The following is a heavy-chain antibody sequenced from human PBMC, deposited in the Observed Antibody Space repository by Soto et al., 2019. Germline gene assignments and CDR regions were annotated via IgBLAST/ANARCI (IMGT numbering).Heavy chain of an antibody. CDR2: SRGRDGST. D-gene: IGHD7-27*01. CDR3: VKGNWGDY. CDR1: GFTFITYD. V-gene: IGHV3-23*01. Sequence: EVQLLESGGGSVQPGGSLRLSCAASGFTFITYDMTWVRQAPGKGLEWVSVSRGRDGSTSDADSVKGRFTISRDNPKNTVYLQMNSLRADDTAIYSCVKGNWGDYWAQGTLVTFSS. J-gene: IGHJ4*02.